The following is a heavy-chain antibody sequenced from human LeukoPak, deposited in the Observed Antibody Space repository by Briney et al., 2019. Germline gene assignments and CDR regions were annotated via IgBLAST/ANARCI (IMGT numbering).Heavy chain of an antibody. CDR2: ISYDESNK. Sequence: GGSLRLSCAASGFTFSSYAMHWVRQAPGKGLEWVAVISYDESNKYYADSVKGRFTISRDNSKNTLYLQMNSLRAEDTAVYYCARVPPPSDNYYYYYGMDVWGKGTTVTVSS. CDR3: ARVPPPSDNYYYYYGMDV. V-gene: IGHV3-30*04. CDR1: GFTFSSYA. J-gene: IGHJ6*04.